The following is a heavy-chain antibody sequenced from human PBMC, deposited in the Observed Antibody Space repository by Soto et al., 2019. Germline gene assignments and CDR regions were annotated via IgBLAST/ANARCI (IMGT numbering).Heavy chain of an antibody. J-gene: IGHJ5*02. Sequence: QVQLQESGPGLVKPSETLSLTCTVSGGSISSYYWSWIRQPPGKGLEWIGYIYYSGSTNYNPSLKSRVTISVDTSKDQFSLKLSSVTAADTAVYYCARALSAAAINWFDPWGQGTLVTVSS. CDR2: IYYSGST. V-gene: IGHV4-59*01. D-gene: IGHD6-13*01. CDR1: GGSISSYY. CDR3: ARALSAAAINWFDP.